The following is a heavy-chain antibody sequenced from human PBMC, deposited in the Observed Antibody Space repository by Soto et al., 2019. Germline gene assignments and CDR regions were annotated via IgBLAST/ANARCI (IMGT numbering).Heavy chain of an antibody. CDR3: ATRPLLRGAP. CDR1: GFTFSSND. Sequence: EVQLVESGGGLIQPGGSLRFSCAASGFTFSSNDMNWVRQAPGKGLEWVSLIYSSGSTSYADSVKGRFTISRDNSKNTLYLQMSSLRAEDTAVYYCATRPLLRGAPWDQGTMVPVSS. D-gene: IGHD3-22*01. V-gene: IGHV3-53*01. J-gene: IGHJ3*01. CDR2: IYSSGST.